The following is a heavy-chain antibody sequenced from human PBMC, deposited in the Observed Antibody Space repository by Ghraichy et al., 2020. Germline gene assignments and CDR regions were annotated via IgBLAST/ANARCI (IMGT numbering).Heavy chain of an antibody. CDR3: AKDHEDIAVVVAAPTYYFDY. CDR2: ISGTGGST. CDR1: GFTFSSYA. D-gene: IGHD2-15*01. Sequence: GGSLRLSCAASGFTFSSYAMSWVRQAPGKGLEWVSAISGTGGSTYYADSVKGRFTISRDNSKNTLYLQMNSLRAEDTAVYYCAKDHEDIAVVVAAPTYYFDYWGQGTLVTVPS. J-gene: IGHJ4*02. V-gene: IGHV3-23*01.